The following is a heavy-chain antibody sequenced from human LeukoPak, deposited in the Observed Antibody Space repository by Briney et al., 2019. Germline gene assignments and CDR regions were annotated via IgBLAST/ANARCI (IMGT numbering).Heavy chain of an antibody. CDR2: IYPGDSDT. D-gene: IGHD6-13*01. Sequence: GESLKISCKGSGYSFTSYWIGWVRQMPGKGLEWMGIIYPGDSDTRYSPSFQGQVTISADKSISTAYLQWGSLKASDTAMYYCARHKYSSSWYYYYGMDVWGQGTTVTVSS. J-gene: IGHJ6*02. CDR1: GYSFTSYW. V-gene: IGHV5-51*01. CDR3: ARHKYSSSWYYYYGMDV.